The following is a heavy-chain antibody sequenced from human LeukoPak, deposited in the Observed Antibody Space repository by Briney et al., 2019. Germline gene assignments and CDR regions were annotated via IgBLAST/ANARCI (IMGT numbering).Heavy chain of an antibody. V-gene: IGHV3-21*01. J-gene: IGHJ3*02. Sequence: GGSLRLSCAASGFTFSSYSMNWVRQAPGKGLEWVSSISSSSSYIYYADSVKGRFTISRDNAKNSLYLQMNSLRAEDTAVYYCARGPEVVAATDDAFDIWGQGTMVTVS. CDR1: GFTFSSYS. CDR3: ARGPEVVAATDDAFDI. CDR2: ISSSSSYI. D-gene: IGHD2-15*01.